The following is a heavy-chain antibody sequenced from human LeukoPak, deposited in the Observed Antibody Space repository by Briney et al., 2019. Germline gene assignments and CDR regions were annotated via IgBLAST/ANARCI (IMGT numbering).Heavy chain of an antibody. Sequence: GGSLRLSCAASGFTFSSYAMSWVRQAPGKGLEWVSAISGSGGSTYYADSVKGRFTISRDNSKNTLYLQMNSLRAEDMAVYYCAKDADAGGSYSAADYWGQGTLVTVSS. V-gene: IGHV3-23*01. J-gene: IGHJ4*02. D-gene: IGHD1-26*01. CDR1: GFTFSSYA. CDR2: ISGSGGST. CDR3: AKDADAGGSYSAADY.